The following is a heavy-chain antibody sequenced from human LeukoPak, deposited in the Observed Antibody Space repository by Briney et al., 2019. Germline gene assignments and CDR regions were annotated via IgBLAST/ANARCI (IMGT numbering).Heavy chain of an antibody. CDR3: ARGPRGYSYGYRRWFDP. CDR1: GGSITSGSYY. CDR2: INHSGST. J-gene: IGHJ5*02. Sequence: SETLSLTCTVSGGSITSGSYYWAWIRQPPGKGLEWIGEINHSGSTNYNPSLKSRVTISVDTSKNQFSLKLSSVTAADTAVYYCARGPRGYSYGYRRWFDPWGQGTLVTVSS. D-gene: IGHD5-18*01. V-gene: IGHV4-39*07.